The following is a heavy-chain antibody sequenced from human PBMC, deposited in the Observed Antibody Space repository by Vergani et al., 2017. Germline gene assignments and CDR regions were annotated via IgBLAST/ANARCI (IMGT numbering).Heavy chain of an antibody. V-gene: IGHV4-59*01. CDR2: IYYSGST. CDR1: GGPISSYY. J-gene: IGHJ5*02. CDR3: ARVVTMVRGVLNWFDP. D-gene: IGHD3-10*01. Sequence: QVQLQESGPGLVKPSETLSLTCTVSGGPISSYYWSWIRQPPGKGLEWIGYIYYSGSTNYNPSLKSRVTISVDTSKNQFSLKLSSVTAADTAVYYCARVVTMVRGVLNWFDPWGQGTLVTVSS.